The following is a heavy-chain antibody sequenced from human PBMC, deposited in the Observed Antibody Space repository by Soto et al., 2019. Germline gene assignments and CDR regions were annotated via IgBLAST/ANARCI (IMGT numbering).Heavy chain of an antibody. V-gene: IGHV1-69*04. CDR1: GGTFSSYT. D-gene: IGHD4-17*01. Sequence: SVKVSCKASGGTFSSYTISWVRQAPGQGLEWMGRIIPILGIANYAQKFQGRVTITADKSTSTAYMELSSLRSEDTAVYYCARDLISLSTSYGDTYYFCGQRTIDT. J-gene: IGHJ3*01. CDR3: ARDLISLSTSYGDTYYF. CDR2: IIPILGIA.